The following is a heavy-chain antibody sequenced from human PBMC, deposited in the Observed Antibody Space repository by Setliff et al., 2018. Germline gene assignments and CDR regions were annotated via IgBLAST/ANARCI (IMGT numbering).Heavy chain of an antibody. D-gene: IGHD3-10*01. V-gene: IGHV4-34*10. J-gene: IGHJ1*01. CDR3: ARVDFTMIQGVIGL. CDR1: GVSFSDYY. Sequence: SETLSLTCTVYGVSFSDYYWGWVRQSPGKGLDWIGEINHSGTTNYDPSLEGRISISVDTSKRQFSLKVTSVTAADTAVYYCARVDFTMIQGVIGLWGQGTLVTVSS. CDR2: INHSGTT.